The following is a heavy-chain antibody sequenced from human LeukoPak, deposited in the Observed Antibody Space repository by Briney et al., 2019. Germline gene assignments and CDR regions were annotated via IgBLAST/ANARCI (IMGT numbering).Heavy chain of an antibody. D-gene: IGHD1-7*01. V-gene: IGHV4-34*01. CDR3: ARLYGNYQNYFDY. CDR1: GGSFSGYY. Sequence: SETLSLTCAVYGGSFSGYYWSWLRQPPGKGLEWIGEINHRGSTNYNPSLKSRVTISVDTSKNQFSLKLRSVTAADTAVYYCARLYGNYQNYFDYWGQGTLVTVSS. J-gene: IGHJ4*02. CDR2: INHRGST.